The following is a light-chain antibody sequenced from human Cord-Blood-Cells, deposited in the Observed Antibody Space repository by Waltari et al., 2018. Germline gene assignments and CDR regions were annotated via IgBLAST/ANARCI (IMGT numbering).Light chain of an antibody. Sequence: DIQMTQSTSSLSASVGDRVTITCQASQDISNYLNWYQQKPGKAPKLLIYDASNFETGVPSRFSGSGSGTDFTFTISSLQPEDISTYYCQQYDNLPITFGQGTRLEIK. V-gene: IGKV1-33*01. J-gene: IGKJ5*01. CDR2: DAS. CDR1: QDISNY. CDR3: QQYDNLPIT.